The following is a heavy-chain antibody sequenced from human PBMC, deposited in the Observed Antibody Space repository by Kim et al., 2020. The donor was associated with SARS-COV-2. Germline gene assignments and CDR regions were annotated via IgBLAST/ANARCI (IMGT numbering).Heavy chain of an antibody. D-gene: IGHD2-15*01. CDR1: GDSISSYF. CDR2: IYYSYSN. J-gene: IGHJ4*02. Sequence: SETLFLTCTVSGDSISSYFWSWVRHRPGKGLGWIGYIYYSYSNNYNPPLTSRITISVDTSKNQFSLKLSSVAAAATAVYYCARLKGGNFDYWGQGTLVTVSS. CDR3: ARLKGGNFDY. V-gene: IGHV4-59*08.